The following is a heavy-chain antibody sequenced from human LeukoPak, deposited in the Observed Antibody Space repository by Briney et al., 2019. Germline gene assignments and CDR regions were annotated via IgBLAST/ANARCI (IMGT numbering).Heavy chain of an antibody. V-gene: IGHV1-69*04. D-gene: IGHD3-22*01. CDR2: IIPILGLA. CDR1: GGTFSSYA. Sequence: SVKVSCKASGGTFSSYAISWVRQAPGQGLEWMGRIIPILGLANYAQKFQGRVTITADKFTSTAYMELSSLRSEDTAVYYCARDIKPYYYDSSGYYQYYFDYWGQGTLVTVSS. J-gene: IGHJ4*02. CDR3: ARDIKPYYYDSSGYYQYYFDY.